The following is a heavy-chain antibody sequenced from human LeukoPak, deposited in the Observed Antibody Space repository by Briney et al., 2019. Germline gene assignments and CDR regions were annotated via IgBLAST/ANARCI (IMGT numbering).Heavy chain of an antibody. J-gene: IGHJ4*02. CDR1: GFSSYTFG. D-gene: IGHD3-22*01. CDR3: ARHVVALGFDY. V-gene: IGHV3-23*01. Sequence: PGGSLRLSCAVSGFSSYTFGMSWVRQAQGKGLELISSFRGDGGSTYYAETVRGRFTISRDKSKNTLYLQMNSLRAEDTAVYYCARHVVALGFDYWGQGTLVTVSS. CDR2: FRGDGGST.